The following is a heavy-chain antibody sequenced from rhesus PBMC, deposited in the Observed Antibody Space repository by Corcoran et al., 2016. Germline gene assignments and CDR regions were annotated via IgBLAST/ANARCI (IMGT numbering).Heavy chain of an antibody. CDR3: ARNCLV. CDR2: IGGSRGST. Sequence: QVQLQESGPGLGKPSETLSLTCAGSGGCISGYYWNWPRQPPGKGLEWIGYIGGSRGSTYYNPYLKSRVTSSTGTSKTQFSLKLGSVTAADTAVYYCARNCLVWGRGVLVTVSS. V-gene: IGHV4-165*02. CDR1: GGCISGYY. J-gene: IGHJ5-2*02.